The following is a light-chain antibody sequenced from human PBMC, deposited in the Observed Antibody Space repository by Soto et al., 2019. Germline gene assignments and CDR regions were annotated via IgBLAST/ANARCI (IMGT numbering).Light chain of an antibody. CDR1: SSDVGGYNY. CDR3: SSYTSSSTSVV. Sequence: QSVLTQPASVSGSPGQSITISCTGTSSDVGGYNYVSWYQQHPGKAPKLMIYEVSNRPSGVSNRFSGSKSGNTASLTISGLQAEDEADYYCSSYTSSSTSVVFGGGTKLTDL. V-gene: IGLV2-14*01. J-gene: IGLJ2*01. CDR2: EVS.